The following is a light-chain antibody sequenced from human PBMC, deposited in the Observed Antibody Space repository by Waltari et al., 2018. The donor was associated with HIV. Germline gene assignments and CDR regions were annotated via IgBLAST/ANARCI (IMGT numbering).Light chain of an antibody. Sequence: QSVLTRPPSVSAAPGPKVTISCSGSSSNIGTNSVTWYQQLPGTAPKLLIYDNNKRPSGIPDRFSGSKSGTSATLGITGLQTGDEADYYCGTWDSSLSAVVFGGGTKLTVL. V-gene: IGLV1-51*01. CDR2: DNN. J-gene: IGLJ2*01. CDR1: SSNIGTNS. CDR3: GTWDSSLSAVV.